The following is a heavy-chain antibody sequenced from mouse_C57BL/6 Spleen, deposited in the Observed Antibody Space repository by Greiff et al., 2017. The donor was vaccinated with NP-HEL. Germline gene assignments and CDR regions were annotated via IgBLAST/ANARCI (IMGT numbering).Heavy chain of an antibody. J-gene: IGHJ3*01. CDR3: ARSGDYDAFAY. V-gene: IGHV1-26*01. CDR1: GYTFTDYY. Sequence: EVQLQQSGPELVKPGASVKISCKASGYTFTDYYMNWVKQSHGKSLEWIGDINPNNGGTSYNQKFKGKATLTVDTSSSTAYMELRSLTSEDSAVYYCARSGDYDAFAYWGQGTLVTVSA. D-gene: IGHD2-4*01. CDR2: INPNNGGT.